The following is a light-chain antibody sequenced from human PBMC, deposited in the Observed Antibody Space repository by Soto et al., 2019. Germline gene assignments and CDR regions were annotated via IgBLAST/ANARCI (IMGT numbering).Light chain of an antibody. Sequence: DIVMTQSPLSLTVTPGQPASLSCSSIQSLLHSNGYNYLDWYLQKPGQSPQLLIYLGYNRASGVTGRFSGSGSGRDFTMKISRVEAEDVGIYYCMQALRTQWTVGQGTKVEIK. J-gene: IGKJ1*01. CDR2: LGY. V-gene: IGKV2-28*01. CDR1: QSLLHSNGYNY. CDR3: MQALRTQWT.